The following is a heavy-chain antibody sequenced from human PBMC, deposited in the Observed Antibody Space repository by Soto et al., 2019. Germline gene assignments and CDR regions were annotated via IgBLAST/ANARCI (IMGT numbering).Heavy chain of an antibody. D-gene: IGHD3-10*01. CDR2: INPGNGKT. CDR1: GYIFTSYA. V-gene: IGHV1-3*01. CDR3: ARVVRPDSGSGDNWFDP. J-gene: IGHJ5*02. Sequence: QVKLVQSGAEMKKPGASVRVSCKASGYIFTSYAMQWVRQAPGQGLEWMGWINPGNGKTKYSQKFQGRVTITRDTSASTAYMELSSLTSKDTSTYFCARVVRPDSGSGDNWFDPWGQGTRVTVSS.